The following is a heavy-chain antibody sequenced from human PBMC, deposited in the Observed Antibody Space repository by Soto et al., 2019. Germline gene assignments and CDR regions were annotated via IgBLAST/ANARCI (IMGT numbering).Heavy chain of an antibody. CDR3: ARGGKGSYYDSSGYSIYYFDY. V-gene: IGHV3-33*01. D-gene: IGHD3-22*01. CDR2: IWYDGSNK. Sequence: QVQLVESGGGVVQPGRSLRLSCAASGFTFSSYGMHWVRQAPGKGLEWVAVIWYDGSNKYYADSVKGRFTISRDNSKNQPYLQMNSLRAEDTAVYYCARGGKGSYYDSSGYSIYYFDYWGQGTLVTVSS. J-gene: IGHJ4*02. CDR1: GFTFSSYG.